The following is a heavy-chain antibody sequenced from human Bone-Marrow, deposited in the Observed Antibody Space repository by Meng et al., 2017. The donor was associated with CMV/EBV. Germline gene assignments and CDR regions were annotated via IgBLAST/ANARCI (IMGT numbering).Heavy chain of an antibody. D-gene: IGHD2-2*01. J-gene: IGHJ6*02. V-gene: IGHV1-8*01. CDR1: GYTFTSYD. Sequence: ASVKVSCKASGYTFTSYDINWVRQATGQGREWMGWMNPNSGNTGYAQKFQGRVTMTRNTSISTAYMELSSLRSEDTAVYYCARGGVIVPAAKVPSVYYYYYGMDVWGQGTTVTVSS. CDR2: MNPNSGNT. CDR3: ARGGVIVPAAKVPSVYYYYYGMDV.